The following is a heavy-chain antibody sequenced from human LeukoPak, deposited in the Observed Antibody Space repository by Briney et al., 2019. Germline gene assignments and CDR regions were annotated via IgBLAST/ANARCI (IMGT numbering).Heavy chain of an antibody. CDR1: GGSFSGYY. D-gene: IGHD3-22*01. J-gene: IGHJ4*02. V-gene: IGHV4-34*01. CDR3: ARGLGYYDSSGSSGGD. Sequence: SETLSLTCAAYGGSFSGYYWGWIRQPPGKGLEWIGEINHSGSTNYNPSLKSRVTISVDTSKNQFSLKLSSVTAADTAVYYCARGLGYYDSSGSSGGDWGQGTLVTVSS. CDR2: INHSGST.